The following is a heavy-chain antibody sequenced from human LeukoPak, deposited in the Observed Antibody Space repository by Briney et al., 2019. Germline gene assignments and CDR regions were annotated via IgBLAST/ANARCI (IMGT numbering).Heavy chain of an antibody. CDR2: ISSSGSTI. CDR1: GFTFSTYE. CDR3: ARVGPLRFLEWFPNYFDY. Sequence: GGSLRLSCAASGFTFSTYEMSWVRQASGKGLEWISYISSSGSTIHYADSVKGRFTISRDNAKNSLYLQMNSLRAEDTAVYYCARVGPLRFLEWFPNYFDYWGQGTLVTVSS. D-gene: IGHD3-3*01. V-gene: IGHV3-48*03. J-gene: IGHJ4*02.